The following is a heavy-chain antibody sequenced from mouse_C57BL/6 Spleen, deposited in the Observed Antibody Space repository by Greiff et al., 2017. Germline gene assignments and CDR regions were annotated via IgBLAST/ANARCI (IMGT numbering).Heavy chain of an antibody. CDR2: INPNYGTT. CDR1: GYSFTDYN. Sequence: VQLKQSGPELVKPGASVKISCKASGYSFTDYNMNWVKQSNGKSLEWIGVINPNYGTTSYNQKFKGKATLTVDQSSSTAYMQLNSLTSEDSAVYYCARSEKVTPYWYFDVWGTGTTVTVSS. CDR3: ARSEKVTPYWYFDV. V-gene: IGHV1-39*01. D-gene: IGHD2-2*01. J-gene: IGHJ1*03.